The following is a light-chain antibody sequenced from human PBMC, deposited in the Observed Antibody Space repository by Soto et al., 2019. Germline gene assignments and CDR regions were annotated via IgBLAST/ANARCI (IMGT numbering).Light chain of an antibody. CDR1: SSNIGNNY. Sequence: QSVLTQPPSVSAAPGQKVTISCSGSSSNIGNNYVSWYQQLPGTAPKLLIYDNNKRPSGIPDRFSGSKSGTSATLGITGLQTGDEDDYYCGTWDSSLSAGVFGTWTKLTVL. J-gene: IGLJ1*01. CDR2: DNN. V-gene: IGLV1-51*01. CDR3: GTWDSSLSAGV.